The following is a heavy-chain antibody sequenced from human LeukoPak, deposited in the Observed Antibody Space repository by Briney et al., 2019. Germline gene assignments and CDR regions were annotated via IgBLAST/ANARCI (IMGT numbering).Heavy chain of an antibody. V-gene: IGHV3-30-3*01. J-gene: IGHJ4*02. D-gene: IGHD2-2*01. CDR1: GFTFSSYA. CDR2: ISYDGSNK. Sequence: GGSLRLSCAASGFTFSSYAMHWVRQAPGKGLEWVAVISYDGSNKYYADSVKGRFTISRDNSKNTLYLQMNSLRAEDTAVYYCAKDPRPEYIVVVPAAIPFDYWGQGTLVTVSS. CDR3: AKDPRPEYIVVVPAAIPFDY.